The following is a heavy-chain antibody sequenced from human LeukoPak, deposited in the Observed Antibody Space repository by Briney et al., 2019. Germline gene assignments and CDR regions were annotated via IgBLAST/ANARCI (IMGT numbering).Heavy chain of an antibody. V-gene: IGHV5-51*01. CDR3: ARQGAVIHAFDI. CDR2: IYPGKSDT. D-gene: IGHD3-16*02. J-gene: IGHJ3*02. CDR1: GYSFTSYW. Sequence: GEPLKISCTGSGYSFTSYWIGGVRQVPGKGLELMGFIYPGKSDTRYSPSFQGQVTISADKSISTAYLQWSSLKAADTAMYYCARQGAVIHAFDIWGQGTMVTVSS.